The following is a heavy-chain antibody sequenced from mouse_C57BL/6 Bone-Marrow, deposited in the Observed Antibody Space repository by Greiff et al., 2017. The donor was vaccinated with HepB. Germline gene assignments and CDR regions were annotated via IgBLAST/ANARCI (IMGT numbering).Heavy chain of an antibody. Sequence: QVQLQQSGPELVKPGASVKISCKASGYAFSSSWMNWVKPRPGKGLEWIGRIYPGDGDTNYNGKFKGKATLTADKSSSTAYMQLSSLTSEDSAVYFCAVYGNYDYWGQGTTLTVSS. CDR1: GYAFSSSW. CDR2: IYPGDGDT. J-gene: IGHJ2*01. V-gene: IGHV1-82*01. CDR3: AVYGNYDY. D-gene: IGHD2-1*01.